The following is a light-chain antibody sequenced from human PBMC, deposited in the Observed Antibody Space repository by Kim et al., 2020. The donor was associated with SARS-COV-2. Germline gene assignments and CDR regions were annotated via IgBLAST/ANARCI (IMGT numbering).Light chain of an antibody. CDR1: SSDVGNYNL. J-gene: IGLJ2*01. CDR2: EVS. V-gene: IGLV2-23*02. Sequence: QSFTISCTGTSSDVGNYNLVSWYRQRPGKAPKLIIFEVSKRPSGVSDRFSGSKSGDTASLTISGLQAEDEGDYYCCSYAGSSTFVVFGGGTQLTVL. CDR3: CSYAGSSTFVV.